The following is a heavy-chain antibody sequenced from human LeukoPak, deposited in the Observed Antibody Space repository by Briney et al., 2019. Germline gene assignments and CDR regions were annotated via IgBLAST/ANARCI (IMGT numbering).Heavy chain of an antibody. Sequence: ASVKVSCKASGYPCTRYGISWVRQAPGQGLEWMGWINPDNGNTKYAQKFQGRVTMTTDTSTSTAHMELRSLRSDDTAVYCCATYYCSTTSCYPYFFDYWGQGTLVTVSS. CDR1: GYPCTRYG. J-gene: IGHJ4*02. CDR3: ATYYCSTTSCYPYFFDY. D-gene: IGHD2-2*01. V-gene: IGHV1-18*01. CDR2: INPDNGNT.